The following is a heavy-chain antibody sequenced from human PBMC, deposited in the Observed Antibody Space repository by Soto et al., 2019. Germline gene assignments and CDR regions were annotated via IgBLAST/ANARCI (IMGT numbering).Heavy chain of an antibody. CDR1: GDSISSSSYY. V-gene: IGHV4-39*01. CDR3: AKTGPYDILTYWYFDL. D-gene: IGHD3-9*01. Sequence: QLQLQESGPGLVKSSETLSLTCIVSGDSISSSSYYWVWIRQPPGKGLEWIGSIYYSGTTYYNPSLESRVTISIDTSKNQFSLKVSSLTAADTAVYYCAKTGPYDILTYWYFDLWGRGTLVTVSS. CDR2: IYYSGTT. J-gene: IGHJ2*01.